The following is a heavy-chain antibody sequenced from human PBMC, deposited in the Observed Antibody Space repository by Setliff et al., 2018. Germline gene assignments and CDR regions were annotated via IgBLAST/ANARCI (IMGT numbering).Heavy chain of an antibody. Sequence: SETLSLTCTVSGDSISSGSYHWSWIRKPAGKGLERIGRIHPSGSTNYNPSLKSRVTISVNTSKNQFSLKVSSVTAADTAVYYCARTTGSTHNWLDPWGPGTLVTVS. CDR3: ARTTGSTHNWLDP. CDR1: GDSISSGSYH. D-gene: IGHD1-1*01. CDR2: IHPSGST. J-gene: IGHJ5*02. V-gene: IGHV4-61*02.